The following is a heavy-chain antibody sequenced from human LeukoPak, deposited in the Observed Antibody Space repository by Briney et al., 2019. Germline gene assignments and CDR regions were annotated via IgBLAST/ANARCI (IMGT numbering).Heavy chain of an antibody. CDR2: INAGNGNT. V-gene: IGHV1-3*01. CDR1: GYTFTSYG. D-gene: IGHD5-18*01. Sequence: GASVKVSCKASGYTFTSYGIGWVRQAPGQRLEWMGWINAGNGNTKYSQKFQGRVTITRDTSASTAYMELSSLRSEDTAVYYCPRVLVSSYGPYDYGMDVWGQGTTVTVFS. CDR3: PRVLVSSYGPYDYGMDV. J-gene: IGHJ6*02.